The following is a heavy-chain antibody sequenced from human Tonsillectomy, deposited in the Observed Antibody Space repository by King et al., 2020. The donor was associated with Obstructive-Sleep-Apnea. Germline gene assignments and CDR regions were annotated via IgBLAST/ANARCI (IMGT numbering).Heavy chain of an antibody. Sequence: VQLVESGGGLVKPGGSLRLSCAASGFTFSNAWMSWVRQAPGKGLEWVGRIKSKTDGGTTDYAAPVKGRFTISRDDSKNTLYLQMNSLKTEDTAVYYCTTDRVRYCSGGSCYSEYYYYGMDVWGQGTTVTVSS. CDR2: IKSKTDGGTT. V-gene: IGHV3-15*01. CDR3: TTDRVRYCSGGSCYSEYYYYGMDV. D-gene: IGHD2-15*01. CDR1: GFTFSNAW. J-gene: IGHJ6*02.